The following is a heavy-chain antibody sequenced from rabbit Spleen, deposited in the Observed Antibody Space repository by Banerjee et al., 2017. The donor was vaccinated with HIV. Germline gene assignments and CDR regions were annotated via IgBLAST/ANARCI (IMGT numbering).Heavy chain of an antibody. Sequence: QSLEESGGDLVKPGASLTLTCTASGFSFSSSDYMCWVRQAPGKGLEWIACIDTGSSGFTYFASWAKGRFTISKTSSTTVTLQMTSLTAADTATYFCARNFDLWGPGTLVTVS. CDR2: IDTGSSGFT. CDR1: GFSFSSSDY. CDR3: ARNFDL. J-gene: IGHJ4*01. V-gene: IGHV1S40*01.